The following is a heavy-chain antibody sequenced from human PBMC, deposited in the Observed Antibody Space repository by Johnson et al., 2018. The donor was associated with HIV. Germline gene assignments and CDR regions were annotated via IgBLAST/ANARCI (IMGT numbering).Heavy chain of an antibody. CDR2: TNSDGSST. CDR3: AKDPPWIWFGELYGFDAFDI. V-gene: IGHV3-74*01. D-gene: IGHD3-10*01. J-gene: IGHJ3*02. CDR1: GLIFSRSW. Sequence: VQLVESGGGLVQPGGSLRLSCAASGLIFSRSWMHWVRQAPGKGLVWVSRTNSDGSSTNYADSVKGRFTISRDKAKNTLYLQMNSLRAEDTAVYYCAKDPPWIWFGELYGFDAFDIWGQGTMVTVSS.